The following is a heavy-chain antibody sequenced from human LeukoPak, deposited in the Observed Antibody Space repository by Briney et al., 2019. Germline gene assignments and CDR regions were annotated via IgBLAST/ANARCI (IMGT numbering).Heavy chain of an antibody. CDR2: IKPKTDGETT. J-gene: IGHJ5*02. CDR1: GFTFSNAY. CDR3: AKDYDKGSSRHRWFDP. D-gene: IGHD6-13*01. Sequence: KAGGSLRLSCAAPGFTFSNAYMNWVRQAPGKGLEWVGRIKPKTDGETTEYAAPVKDRFSISRDDSKSMMYLQMNSLKTEDTAVYYCAKDYDKGSSRHRWFDPWGQGTLVTVSS. V-gene: IGHV3-15*07.